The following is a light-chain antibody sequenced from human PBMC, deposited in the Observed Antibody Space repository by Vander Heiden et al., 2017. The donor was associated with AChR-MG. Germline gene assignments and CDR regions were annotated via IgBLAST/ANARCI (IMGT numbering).Light chain of an antibody. CDR3: CSYSSVASSPVV. V-gene: IGLV2-23*02. J-gene: IGLJ2*01. Sequence: QSALTQPASVSGSLGQAKTIPCTGTSSDIGSFNLVSWYQQHPGKAPKLIIYEVTKRPSGVSNRFSGSKSGNTASLRISGLQAEDEADYYCCSYSSVASSPVVFVGGTKLTVL. CDR2: EVT. CDR1: SSDIGSFNL.